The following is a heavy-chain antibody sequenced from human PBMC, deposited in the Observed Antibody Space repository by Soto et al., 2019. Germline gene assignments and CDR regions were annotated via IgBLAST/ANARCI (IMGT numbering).Heavy chain of an antibody. J-gene: IGHJ6*02. CDR1: GGSISSYY. D-gene: IGHD5-18*01. V-gene: IGHV4-59*01. Sequence: QVQLQESGPGLVKPSETLSLTCTVSGGSISSYYWSWIRQPPGKGLEWIGYIYYSGSTNYNPSLKSRVNISVDTSKNQFSLKLSSVTAADTAVYYCASKRRGYSYGWYGMDVWGQGTTVTVSS. CDR3: ASKRRGYSYGWYGMDV. CDR2: IYYSGST.